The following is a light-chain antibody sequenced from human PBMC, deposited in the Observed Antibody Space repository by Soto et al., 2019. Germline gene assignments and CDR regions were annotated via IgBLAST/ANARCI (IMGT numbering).Light chain of an antibody. V-gene: IGLV2-11*01. Sequence: QSVLTQPRSVSGSPGESVTISCPGTSSDVGGYNFVSWYQQHPGKAPKLMIYDVSKRPSGVPDRFSGAKSGNTASLTISGLQAEDEADYYCCSYAGSYTVFGGGTQLTVL. CDR1: SSDVGGYNF. CDR3: CSYAGSYTV. CDR2: DVS. J-gene: IGLJ2*01.